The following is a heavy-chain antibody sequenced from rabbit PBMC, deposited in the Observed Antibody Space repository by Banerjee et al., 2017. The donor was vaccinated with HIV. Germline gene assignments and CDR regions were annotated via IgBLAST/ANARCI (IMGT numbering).Heavy chain of an antibody. Sequence: QEQLEESGGGLVKPGGTLTLTCTASGFSFSSSYYMCWVRQAPGKGLEWIGCIYAGSSGNTYYASWAKGRFTISKTSSTTVTLQMTSLTAADTATYFCTRSSDSSWFFNLWGQGTLVTVS. CDR1: GFSFSSSYY. CDR3: TRSSDSSWFFNL. CDR2: IYAGSSGNT. V-gene: IGHV1S45*01. J-gene: IGHJ4*01. D-gene: IGHD4-1*01.